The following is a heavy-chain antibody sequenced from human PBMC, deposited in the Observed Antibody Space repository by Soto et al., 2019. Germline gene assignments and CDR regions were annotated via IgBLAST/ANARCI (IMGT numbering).Heavy chain of an antibody. CDR3: ARDYRRGYDN. V-gene: IGHV4-30-4*01. D-gene: IGHD6-25*01. CDR1: GGSISSGDYY. Sequence: SETLSLTCTVSGGSISSGDYYWSWIRQPPGKGLEWIAYVYYTGGSYYNPSLKSRATISVDTSKNQFSLKVSSVTATDTAVYYCARDYRRGYDNWGQGILVTASS. J-gene: IGHJ4*02. CDR2: VYYTGGS.